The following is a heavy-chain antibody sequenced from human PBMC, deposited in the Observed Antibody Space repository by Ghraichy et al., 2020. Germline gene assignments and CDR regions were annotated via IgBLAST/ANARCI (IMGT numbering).Heavy chain of an antibody. CDR3: AKDYGIEHQFFDY. CDR1: GFTFDDYT. D-gene: IGHD4-17*01. V-gene: IGHV3-43*01. Sequence: GGSLRLSCAASGFTFDDYTMHWVRQAPGKGLEWVSLISWDGGSTYYADSVKGRFTISRDNSKNSLYLQMNSLRTEDTALYYCAKDYGIEHQFFDYWGQGTLVTVSS. CDR2: ISWDGGST. J-gene: IGHJ4*02.